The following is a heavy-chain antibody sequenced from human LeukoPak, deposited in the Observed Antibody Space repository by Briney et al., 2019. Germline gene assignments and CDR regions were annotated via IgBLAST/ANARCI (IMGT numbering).Heavy chain of an antibody. V-gene: IGHV1-2*02. CDR3: ARGKNTAAVRNWFDP. J-gene: IGHJ5*02. D-gene: IGHD6-13*01. CDR1: GYTFTGYY. Sequence: ASVKVSCKASGYTFTGYYMHWVRQAPGQGLEWMGWINPNSGGTNYAQKFQGRVTMTRDTSISTAYMELSRLRSDDTAVYYRARGKNTAAVRNWFDPWGQGTLVTVSS. CDR2: INPNSGGT.